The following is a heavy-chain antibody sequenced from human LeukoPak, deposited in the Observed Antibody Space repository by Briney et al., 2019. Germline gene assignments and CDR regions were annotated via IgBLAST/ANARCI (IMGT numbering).Heavy chain of an antibody. CDR2: NYHSGST. J-gene: IGHJ5*02. CDR1: GGSISSSNW. V-gene: IGHV4-4*02. CDR3: AGRYSSSLHEASRFDP. Sequence: SETLSLTCAVSGGSISSSNWWSWVRQPPGKGLEWIGENYHSGSTNYNPSLKSRVTISVDKSKNQFSLKLSSVTAADTAVYYCAGRYSSSLHEASRFDPWGQGTLVTVSS. D-gene: IGHD6-13*01.